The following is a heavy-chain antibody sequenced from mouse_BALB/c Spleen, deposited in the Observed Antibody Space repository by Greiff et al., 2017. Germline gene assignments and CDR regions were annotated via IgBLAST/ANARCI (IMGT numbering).Heavy chain of an antibody. CDR3: ARSTARATGDY. Sequence: EVQVVESGGGLVQPGGSRKLSCAASGFTFSSFGMHWVRQAPEKGLEWVAYISSGSSTIYYADTVKGRFTISRDNPKNTLFLQMTSLRSEDTAMYYCARSTARATGDYWGQGTTLTVSS. V-gene: IGHV5-17*02. CDR2: ISSGSSTI. CDR1: GFTFSSFG. J-gene: IGHJ2*01. D-gene: IGHD3-2*01.